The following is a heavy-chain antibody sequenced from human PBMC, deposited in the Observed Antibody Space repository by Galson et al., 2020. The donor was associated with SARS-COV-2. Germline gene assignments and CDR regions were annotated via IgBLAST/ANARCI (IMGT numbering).Heavy chain of an antibody. V-gene: IGHV4-34*01. Sequence: SETLSLTCSVYGGSSNNYYWNWIRQPPGKGLEWIGEINHSGSTTYNPSLKSRVTISVDTSKNQFSLKLSSVTAADTAVYYCARWEVAAETGKFHYWGQGTLVTVSS. J-gene: IGHJ4*02. D-gene: IGHD2-2*01. CDR3: ARWEVAAETGKFHY. CDR1: GGSSNNYY. CDR2: INHSGST.